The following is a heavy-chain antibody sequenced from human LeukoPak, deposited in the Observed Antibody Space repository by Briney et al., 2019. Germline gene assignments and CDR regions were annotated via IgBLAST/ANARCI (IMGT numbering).Heavy chain of an antibody. CDR2: VYYSGSA. CDR1: SGSISSYY. D-gene: IGHD3-10*01. V-gene: IGHV4-59*08. CDR3: ARHEKLGQFDY. Sequence: SETLSPTCIVSSGSISSYYWSWIRQPPGKGLEWIGYVYYSGSANYNPSLKSRVTISVDTSKNQFSLKLSSVTAADTAVYYCARHEKLGQFDYWGQGTLVTVSS. J-gene: IGHJ4*02.